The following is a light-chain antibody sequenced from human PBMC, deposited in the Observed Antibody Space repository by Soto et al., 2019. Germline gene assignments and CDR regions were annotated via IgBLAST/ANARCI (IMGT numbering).Light chain of an antibody. Sequence: TVLTQSPATLSVSPRERASLSCSARQSVSINLAWYQQKTGXAPTLLLXGASTRATGIPARFSGSGSGTEFTLNINSLQSEDFAVYYCQEYDNWPPEGTFGQGTKLDIK. J-gene: IGKJ1*01. CDR1: QSVSIN. CDR3: QEYDNWPPEGT. CDR2: GAS. V-gene: IGKV3-15*01.